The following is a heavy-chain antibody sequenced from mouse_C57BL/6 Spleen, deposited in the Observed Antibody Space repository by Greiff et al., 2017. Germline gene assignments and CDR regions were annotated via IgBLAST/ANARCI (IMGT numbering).Heavy chain of an antibody. D-gene: IGHD3-2*02. J-gene: IGHJ4*01. Sequence: EVQLQQSGPELVKPGASVKIPCKASGYTFTDYNMDWVKQSHGKSLEWIGDINPNNGGTIYNQKFKGKATLTVDKSSSTAYMELRSLTSEDTAVYYCARLDSSGPYYYAMDYWGQGTSVTVSS. V-gene: IGHV1-18*01. CDR1: GYTFTDYN. CDR3: ARLDSSGPYYYAMDY. CDR2: INPNNGGT.